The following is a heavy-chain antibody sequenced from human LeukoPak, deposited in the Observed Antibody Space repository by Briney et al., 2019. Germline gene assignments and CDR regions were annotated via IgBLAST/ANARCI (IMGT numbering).Heavy chain of an antibody. CDR1: GFTLSTYS. D-gene: IGHD3/OR15-3a*01. V-gene: IGHV3-21*01. CDR2: ISSSATYM. Sequence: GGSLRLSCAASGFTLSTYSMNWVRQAPGKGLEWVSSISSSATYMYYADSVKGRFTISRDNAKNSLYLQMNSLRAEDTAVYYCARGGLGLVIIPGWEYDYYGLDVWGQGTTVTVSS. J-gene: IGHJ6*02. CDR3: ARGGLGLVIIPGWEYDYYGLDV.